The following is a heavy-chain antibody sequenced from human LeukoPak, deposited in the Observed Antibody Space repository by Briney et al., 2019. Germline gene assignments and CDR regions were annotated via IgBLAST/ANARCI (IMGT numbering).Heavy chain of an antibody. CDR1: GFTFDRSG. Sequence: GGSLRLSCAASGFTFDRSGMHWVRQAPGKGLEWVAVISYDGSDKYYADSVKGRFTISRDNSKNTLFLQMDSLRPDDTAVYYCAKEEGGAFYFHTSVYWAFFKDWARGTLVTVSS. CDR3: AKEEGGAFYFHTSVYWAFFKD. D-gene: IGHD3-22*01. CDR2: ISYDGSDK. J-gene: IGHJ4*02. V-gene: IGHV3-30*18.